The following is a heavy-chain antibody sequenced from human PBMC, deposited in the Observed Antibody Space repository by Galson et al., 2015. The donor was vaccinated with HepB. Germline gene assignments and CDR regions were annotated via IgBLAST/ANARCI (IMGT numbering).Heavy chain of an antibody. V-gene: IGHV1-18*04. CDR2: ISAYNGNT. J-gene: IGHJ6*02. Sequence: SVKVSCKASGYTFTSYGISWVRQAPGQGLEWMGWISAYNGNTNYAQKLQGRVTMTTDTSTSTAYMELRSLRSDDTAVYYCARDRKTMADYDFWSGYYTGYYYYGMDVWGQGTTVTVSS. D-gene: IGHD3-3*01. CDR1: GYTFTSYG. CDR3: ARDRKTMADYDFWSGYYTGYYYYGMDV.